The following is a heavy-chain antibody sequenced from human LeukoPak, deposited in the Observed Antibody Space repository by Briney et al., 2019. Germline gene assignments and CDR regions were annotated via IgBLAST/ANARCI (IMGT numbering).Heavy chain of an antibody. CDR3: ARGGYSYGQGAFDI. CDR1: GGTFSSYA. J-gene: IGHJ3*02. V-gene: IGHV1-69*04. Sequence: SVKVSCKASGGTFSSYAISWVRQAPGQGLEWMGRIIPILGIANYAQKFQGRVTITADKSTSTAYMELSSLRSEDTAVYYCARGGYSYGQGAFDIWGQGTMVTVSS. D-gene: IGHD5-18*01. CDR2: IIPILGIA.